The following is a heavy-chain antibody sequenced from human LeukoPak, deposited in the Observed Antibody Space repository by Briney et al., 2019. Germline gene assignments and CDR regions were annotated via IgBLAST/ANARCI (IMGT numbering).Heavy chain of an antibody. J-gene: IGHJ4*02. CDR2: IIPILGIA. CDR1: GGTFSSYT. D-gene: IGHD3-22*01. Sequence: GSSVKVSCKASGGTFSSYTISWVRQAPGEGLEWMGRIIPILGIANYAQKFQGRVTITADKSTSTAYMELSSLRSEDTAVYYCARASTDYYDSSDYDYWGQGTLVTVSS. CDR3: ARASTDYYDSSDYDY. V-gene: IGHV1-69*02.